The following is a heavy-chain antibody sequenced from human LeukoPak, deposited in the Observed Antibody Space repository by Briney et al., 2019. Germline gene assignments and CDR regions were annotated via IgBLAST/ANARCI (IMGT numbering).Heavy chain of an antibody. CDR2: IYYSGST. J-gene: IGHJ4*02. Sequence: PSETLSLTCTVAGGSISSYYCSWIRQPPGKGLEWSRYIYYSGSTNYNPSLKTRVTLLVDTSKHQFSLKLSSVTAADTAVYYCARVGDYVWGSYRYVYYFDYWGQGTLVTVSS. CDR3: ARVGDYVWGSYRYVYYFDY. V-gene: IGHV4-59*01. CDR1: GGSISSYY. D-gene: IGHD3-16*02.